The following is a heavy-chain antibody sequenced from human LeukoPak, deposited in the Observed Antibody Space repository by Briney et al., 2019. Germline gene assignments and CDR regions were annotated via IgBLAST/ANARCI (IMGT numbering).Heavy chain of an antibody. CDR3: ARTTYDSDAFHI. Sequence: PGGSLRLSCAASGFTFSSYAMSWVRQAPGKGLEWVSGISGSGDSTYSADSVKGRFTISRDNSKNTLYLRMNGLRAEDTAVYFCARTTYDSDAFHIWGQGTKVNGSS. CDR2: ISGSGDST. CDR1: GFTFSSYA. V-gene: IGHV3-23*01. D-gene: IGHD3-10*01. J-gene: IGHJ3*02.